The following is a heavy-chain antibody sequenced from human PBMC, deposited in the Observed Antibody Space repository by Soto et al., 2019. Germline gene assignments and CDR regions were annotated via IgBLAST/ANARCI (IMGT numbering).Heavy chain of an antibody. D-gene: IGHD3-10*01. CDR2: ISGSGGST. J-gene: IGHJ6*02. CDR3: AKDYRGQDYYCGMDV. V-gene: IGHV3-23*01. Sequence: EVQLLESGGGLVQPGGSLRLSCAASGFTFSSYAMSWVRQAPGKGLEWVSAISGSGGSTYYADSVKGRFTISRDNSKNTLYLQMNSLRAEDTAVDYCAKDYRGQDYYCGMDVWGQGTTVTVSS. CDR1: GFTFSSYA.